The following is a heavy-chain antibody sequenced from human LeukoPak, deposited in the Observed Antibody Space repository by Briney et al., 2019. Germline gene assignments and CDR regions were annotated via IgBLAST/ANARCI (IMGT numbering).Heavy chain of an antibody. Sequence: SETLSLTCTVSGGSMNSYYWSWIRQPPGKGLEWIGHIFHSGNTTDNPSLKSRVTISVDPPKNQISLWLRSVTAPDTAVYYCARTYYDSWGYYEVTYWGEGTLVTVS. CDR2: IFHSGNT. V-gene: IGHV4-59*01. CDR3: ARTYYDSWGYYEVTY. J-gene: IGHJ4*02. CDR1: GGSMNSYY. D-gene: IGHD3-22*01.